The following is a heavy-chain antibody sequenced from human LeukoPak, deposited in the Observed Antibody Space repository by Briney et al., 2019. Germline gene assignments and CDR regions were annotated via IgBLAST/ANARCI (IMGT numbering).Heavy chain of an antibody. J-gene: IGHJ4*02. CDR1: GFTFSSYS. CDR2: ISSSSSTI. CDR3: ARAGSHWHYVY. Sequence: GGSLRLSCAASGFTFSSYSMNWVRQAPGKGLEWVSYISSSSSTIYYADSVKGRFTISRDNAMNSLYLQMNSLRAEDTAVYYCARAGSHWHYVYWGQGTVVTVSS. V-gene: IGHV3-48*01. D-gene: IGHD3-10*01.